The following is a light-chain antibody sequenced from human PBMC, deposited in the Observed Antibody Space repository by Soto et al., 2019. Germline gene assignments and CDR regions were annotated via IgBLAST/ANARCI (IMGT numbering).Light chain of an antibody. V-gene: IGLV2-14*01. CDR3: SSSTSSSTVG. CDR1: SSDVGGYNY. CDR2: DVS. J-gene: IGLJ2*01. Sequence: QSAPTQPDSGSGSPGQSITISRTGTSSDVGGYNYVSWYQQQPGKAPKLMIYDVSNRPSGVSNRFSGSKSGNTASLTISGLQAEDEADYSCSSSTSSSTVGFGGGTNLTVL.